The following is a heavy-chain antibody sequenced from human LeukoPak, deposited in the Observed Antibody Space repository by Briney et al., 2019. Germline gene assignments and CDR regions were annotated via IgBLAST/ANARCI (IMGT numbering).Heavy chain of an antibody. V-gene: IGHV1-69*13. Sequence: SVKVSCKASGGTFSSYAISWVRQAPRQGFEWMGGIIPIFGTANYAQKFQGRVTITADESTSPAYMELRSLRSEDTAVYYCARPGLRWQDAFDIWGQGTMVTVSS. CDR2: IIPIFGTA. D-gene: IGHD4-23*01. CDR3: ARPGLRWQDAFDI. J-gene: IGHJ3*02. CDR1: GGTFSSYA.